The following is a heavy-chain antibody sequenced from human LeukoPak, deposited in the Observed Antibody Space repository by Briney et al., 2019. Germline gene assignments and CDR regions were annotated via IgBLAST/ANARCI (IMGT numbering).Heavy chain of an antibody. CDR2: IYYSGST. CDR1: GGSISSYY. V-gene: IGHV4-59*08. J-gene: IGHJ4*02. CDR3: ARQGAVGATGSFDY. D-gene: IGHD1-26*01. Sequence: SETLSLTCTVSGGSISSYYWSWIRQPPGKGLEWIGYIYYSGSTNYNPSLKSRVTISVDTSKNQFSLKLSSVTAADTAVYYCARQGAVGATGSFDYWGQGTLVTVSS.